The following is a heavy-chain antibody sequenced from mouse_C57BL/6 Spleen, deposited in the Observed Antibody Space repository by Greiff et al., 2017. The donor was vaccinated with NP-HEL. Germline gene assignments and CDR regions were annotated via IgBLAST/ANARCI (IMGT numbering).Heavy chain of an antibody. J-gene: IGHJ3*01. CDR2: IDPSDSYT. Sequence: QVQLQQPGAELVMPGASVKLSCKASGYTFTSYWMHWVKQRPGQGLEWIGEIDPSDSYTNYNQKLKGKSTLTVDKSSSTAYMQLSSLTSEDSAVYYCARGDSPWFAYWGQGTLVTVSA. CDR1: GYTFTSYW. CDR3: ARGDSPWFAY. D-gene: IGHD3-3*01. V-gene: IGHV1-69*01.